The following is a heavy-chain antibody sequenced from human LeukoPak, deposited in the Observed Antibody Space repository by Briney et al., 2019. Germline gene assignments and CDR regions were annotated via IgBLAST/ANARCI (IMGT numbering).Heavy chain of an antibody. J-gene: IGHJ6*02. D-gene: IGHD3-10*01. CDR2: IYYSGST. CDR3: GRIVFFPMVRGVMNPYVMEV. CDR1: DGSISSYY. Sequence: SETLSLTCTVSDGSISSYYWSWIRQPPGKGLEWIGYIYYSGSTNYNPSLKSRVTISVDTSKNQFSLKLSSVTAADPAVYYCGRIVFFPMVRGVMNPYVMEVWGQGITVTVSS. V-gene: IGHV4-59*01.